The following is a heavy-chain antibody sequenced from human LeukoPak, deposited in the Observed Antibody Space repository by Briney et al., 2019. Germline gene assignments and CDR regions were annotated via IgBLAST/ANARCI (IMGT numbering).Heavy chain of an antibody. D-gene: IGHD3-10*02. CDR3: AELGITMIGGV. CDR2: ISSSGSTI. Sequence: GGSLRLSCAASGFTFSSYEMNWVRQAPGKGLEWVSYISSSGSTIYYADSVKGRFTISRDNAKNSLYLQMNSLRAQDTAVYYCAELGITMIGGVWGKGTTVTISS. V-gene: IGHV3-48*03. J-gene: IGHJ6*04. CDR1: GFTFSSYE.